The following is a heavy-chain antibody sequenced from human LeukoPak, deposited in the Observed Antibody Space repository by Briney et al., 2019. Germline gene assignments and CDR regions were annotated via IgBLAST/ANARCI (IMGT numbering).Heavy chain of an antibody. CDR3: ARESLEMATNAFDI. CDR2: INPPSGTT. CDR1: GYTFTRYY. J-gene: IGHJ3*02. Sequence: VSVTVPCKASGYTFTRYYIHWVRQAPGQGLEWMGTINPPSGTTTYAQKFQGRVTLTRDTATSTVYMELSSLRSEDTAFYYCARESLEMATNAFDIWREGTMVTVSS. D-gene: IGHD5-24*01. V-gene: IGHV1-46*01.